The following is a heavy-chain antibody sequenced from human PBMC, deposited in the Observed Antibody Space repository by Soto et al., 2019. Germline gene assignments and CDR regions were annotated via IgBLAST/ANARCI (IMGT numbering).Heavy chain of an antibody. CDR1: GFTFSSYG. CDR2: ISYDGSNK. V-gene: IGHV3-30*03. Sequence: QVQLVESGGGVVQPGRSLRLSCAASGFTFSSYGMHWVRQAPGKGLEWVAVISYDGSNKYYADSVKGRFTISRDNSKNPLYLQMNSLRAEDTAVXYXXXXXXSGSLDAFDIWGQGTMVTXSS. J-gene: IGHJ3*02. CDR3: XXXXXSGSLDAFDI. D-gene: IGHD1-26*01.